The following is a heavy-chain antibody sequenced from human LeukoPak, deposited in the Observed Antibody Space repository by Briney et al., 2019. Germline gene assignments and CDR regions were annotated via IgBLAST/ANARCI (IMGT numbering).Heavy chain of an antibody. J-gene: IGHJ4*02. CDR1: GGSISSSSYY. CDR3: AAQALYYYDSSGYYYVAHFDY. V-gene: IGHV4-39*01. D-gene: IGHD3-22*01. CDR2: IYYSGST. Sequence: SETLSLTCTVSGGSISSSSYYWGWIRQPPGKGLEWIGSIYYSGSTYYNPSLKSRVTISVDTSKNQFSLKLSSVTAADTAVYYCAAQALYYYDSSGYYYVAHFDYWGQGTLVTVSS.